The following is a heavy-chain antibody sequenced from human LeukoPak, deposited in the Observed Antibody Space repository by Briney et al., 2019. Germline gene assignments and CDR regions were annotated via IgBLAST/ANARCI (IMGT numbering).Heavy chain of an antibody. V-gene: IGHV3-23*01. J-gene: IGHJ6*02. D-gene: IGHD4-17*01. Sequence: LAGGSLRLSCAASGFTLSSYAMSWVRQAPGKGLEWVSSMSGSGGSTYYADSVKGRFTISRDDSKNTLYLQMNSLRAEDTAVYYCARVRYGELDVWGQGTTVTVSS. CDR1: GFTLSSYA. CDR2: MSGSGGST. CDR3: ARVRYGELDV.